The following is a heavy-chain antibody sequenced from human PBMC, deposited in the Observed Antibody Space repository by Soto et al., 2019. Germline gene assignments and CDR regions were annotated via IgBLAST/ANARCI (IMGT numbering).Heavy chain of an antibody. D-gene: IGHD5-12*01. V-gene: IGHV5-10-1*01. Sequence: PGESLKISCKGSGYSFTSYWISWVRQMPWKGLEWMGRIDPSDSYTNYSPSFQGHVTISADKSISTAYLQWSSLKASDTAMYYCARHFRGYSGYDLGYYGMDVWGQGTTVTVSS. CDR2: IDPSDSYT. CDR3: ARHFRGYSGYDLGYYGMDV. J-gene: IGHJ6*02. CDR1: GYSFTSYW.